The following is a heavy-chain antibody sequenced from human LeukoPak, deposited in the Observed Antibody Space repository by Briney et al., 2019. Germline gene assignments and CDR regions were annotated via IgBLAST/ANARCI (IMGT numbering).Heavy chain of an antibody. CDR3: ARMYSSSWYVGYYYYYMDV. CDR1: GFTFSSYW. CDR2: IKQDGSEK. Sequence: GGSLRLSCAASGFTFSSYWMSWVRQAPGKGLEWVANIKQDGSEKYYVDSVKGRFTISRDNAKNSLYLQMNSLRAEDTAVYYCARMYSSSWYVGYYYYYMDVWGKGTTVTVSS. V-gene: IGHV3-7*01. D-gene: IGHD6-13*01. J-gene: IGHJ6*03.